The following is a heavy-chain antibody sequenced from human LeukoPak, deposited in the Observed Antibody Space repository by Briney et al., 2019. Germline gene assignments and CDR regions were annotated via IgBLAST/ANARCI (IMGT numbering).Heavy chain of an antibody. D-gene: IGHD2-8*01. CDR3: ARDGPRKVYATD. Sequence: ASVKVSCKASGYTFTNYDINWVRQATGQGLEWMGWISAYNGNTNYAQKLQGRVTMTTDTSTSTAYMELRSLRSDDTAVYYCARDGPRKVYATDWGQGTLVTVSS. CDR1: GYTFTNYD. J-gene: IGHJ4*02. V-gene: IGHV1-18*01. CDR2: ISAYNGNT.